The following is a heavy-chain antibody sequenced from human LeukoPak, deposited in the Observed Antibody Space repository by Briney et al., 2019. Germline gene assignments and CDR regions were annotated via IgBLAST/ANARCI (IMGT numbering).Heavy chain of an antibody. CDR2: INSDGSST. V-gene: IGHV3-74*01. CDR3: ARVMGLIGRGIVGASDY. Sequence: GGSLRLSCAASGFTFSSYWMHWVRQAPGKGLVWVSRINSDGSSTSYADSVKGRFTISRDNAKNTLYLQMNSLRAEDTAVYYCARVMGLIGRGIVGASDYWGQGTLVTVSS. D-gene: IGHD1-26*01. CDR1: GFTFSSYW. J-gene: IGHJ4*02.